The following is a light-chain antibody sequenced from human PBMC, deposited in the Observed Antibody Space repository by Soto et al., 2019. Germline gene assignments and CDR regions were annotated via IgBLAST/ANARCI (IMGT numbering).Light chain of an antibody. V-gene: IGKV3-20*01. CDR3: QQFNNLPLT. CDR1: QSVRNNY. CDR2: DAS. Sequence: EIVLTQSPGTLSLSPGERVTLSCRASQSVRNNYLAWYQQKPGQAPRVLIYDASSRATGIPDRFTGSGSGTDFTLTISRLEPEDFAVYYCQQFNNLPLTFGGGTKVDIK. J-gene: IGKJ4*01.